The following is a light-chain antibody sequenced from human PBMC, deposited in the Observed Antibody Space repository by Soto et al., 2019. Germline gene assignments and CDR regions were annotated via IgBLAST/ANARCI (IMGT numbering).Light chain of an antibody. J-gene: IGKJ1*01. V-gene: IGKV3-20*01. CDR1: QSVSNNY. CDR3: QQYGRSGT. CDR2: GAS. Sequence: THSPATLSLSTGERATVSCRASQSVSNNYLAWYQQKPGQAPRLLIYGASNRATGIPDRFSGSGSGTDFTLTISRLEPEDFAVYYCQQYGRSGTFGQGTKVDI.